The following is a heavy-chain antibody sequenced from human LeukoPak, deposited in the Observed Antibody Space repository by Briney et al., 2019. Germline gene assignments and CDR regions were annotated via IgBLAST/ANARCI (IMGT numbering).Heavy chain of an antibody. V-gene: IGHV2-70*01. Sequence: SGPTLVNPTQSLTLTCTFSGFSLSTRGMYVSWIRQPPGKALEWLAHIDWADDEYYITSLKTRLTVSKDTSKNQVVLTMTNMDPVDTATYYCARSVGGIDARPFDYWGQGILVTVSS. J-gene: IGHJ4*02. CDR2: IDWADDE. CDR1: GFSLSTRGMY. CDR3: ARSVGGIDARPFDY. D-gene: IGHD6-6*01.